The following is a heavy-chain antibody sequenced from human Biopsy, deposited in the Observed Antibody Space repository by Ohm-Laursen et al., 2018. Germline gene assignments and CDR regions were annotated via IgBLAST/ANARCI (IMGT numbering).Heavy chain of an antibody. J-gene: IGHJ6*02. CDR1: GGSISSGGSY. Sequence: TLSLTCTVSGGSISSGGSYWSWIRQRPGKGLEWIGYIFNSANTYYNPSLKNLITISGDTSKNQFSLKLNSVTAADTAVYYCARDTRWSPYSMDVWGQGTTVTVSS. D-gene: IGHD4-23*01. V-gene: IGHV4-31*01. CDR2: IFNSANT. CDR3: ARDTRWSPYSMDV.